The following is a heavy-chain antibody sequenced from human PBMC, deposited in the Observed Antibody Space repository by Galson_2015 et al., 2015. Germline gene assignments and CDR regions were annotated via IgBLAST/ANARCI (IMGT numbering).Heavy chain of an antibody. CDR2: ISAYNGNT. CDR1: SYTFTSYD. V-gene: IGHV1-18*01. D-gene: IGHD5-18*01. Sequence: QSGAEVKKPGASVKVSCKASSYTFTSYDISWVRQAPGQGLEWMGWISAYNGNTNYAQKLQGRVTMTTDTSTSTAYMELRSLRSDDTAVYYCARARADTAITDYFDYWGQGTLVTVSS. J-gene: IGHJ4*02. CDR3: ARARADTAITDYFDY.